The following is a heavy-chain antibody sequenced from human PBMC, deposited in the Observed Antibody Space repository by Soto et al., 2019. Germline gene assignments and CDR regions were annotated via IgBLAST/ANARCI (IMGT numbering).Heavy chain of an antibody. V-gene: IGHV3-30*03. Sequence: TGGSLRLSCAASGFTFSSYGMHWVRQAPGKGLEWVADISYDGSNKYYADSVKGRFTISRDNSKNTLYLQMNSLTTEDTAMYYCARDPVAVTGTQYFDYWGQGTLVTVSS. D-gene: IGHD6-19*01. J-gene: IGHJ4*02. CDR3: ARDPVAVTGTQYFDY. CDR1: GFTFSSYG. CDR2: ISYDGSNK.